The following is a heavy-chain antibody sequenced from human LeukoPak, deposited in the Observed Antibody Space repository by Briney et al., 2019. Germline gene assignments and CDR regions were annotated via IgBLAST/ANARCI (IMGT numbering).Heavy chain of an antibody. Sequence: TGGSLRLSCAASGFTFSSYAMHWVRRAPGKGLEWVSYISSSSSYTNYADSVKGRFTISRDNAKNSLYLQMNSLRAEDTDVYYCARFYYDYVWGSYRYTQFDYWGQGTLVTVSS. CDR2: ISSSSSYT. V-gene: IGHV3-21*05. D-gene: IGHD3-16*02. J-gene: IGHJ4*02. CDR3: ARFYYDYVWGSYRYTQFDY. CDR1: GFTFSSYA.